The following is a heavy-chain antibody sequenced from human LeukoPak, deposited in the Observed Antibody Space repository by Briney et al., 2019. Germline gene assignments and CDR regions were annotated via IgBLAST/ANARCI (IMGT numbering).Heavy chain of an antibody. Sequence: GGSLRLSCAASGFTFSNAWMSWVRQAPGKGLEWVGRIKSKTDGGTTDYAAPVKGRFTISRDDSKNTLYLQMNSLKTEDTAVYYCTTVGTVTPSAASDIWGQGTMVTVSS. CDR2: IKSKTDGGTT. CDR3: TTVGTVTPSAASDI. V-gene: IGHV3-15*01. CDR1: GFTFSNAW. D-gene: IGHD4-17*01. J-gene: IGHJ3*02.